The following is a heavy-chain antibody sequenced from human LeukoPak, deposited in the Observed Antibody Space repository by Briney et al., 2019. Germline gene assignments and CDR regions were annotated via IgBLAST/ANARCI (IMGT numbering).Heavy chain of an antibody. Sequence: SVKVSCKASGGTFSSYAISWVRQAPGQGLEWMGGIIPIFGTANYAQKFQGRVTITADKSTSTAYMELSSLRSEDTAVYYCARGGNRSMDPDDAFDIRGQGTMVTVSS. CDR1: GGTFSSYA. J-gene: IGHJ3*02. CDR3: ARGGNRSMDPDDAFDI. D-gene: IGHD4-23*01. CDR2: IIPIFGTA. V-gene: IGHV1-69*06.